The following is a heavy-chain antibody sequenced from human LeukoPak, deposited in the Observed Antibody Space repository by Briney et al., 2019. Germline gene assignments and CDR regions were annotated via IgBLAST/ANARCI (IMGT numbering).Heavy chain of an antibody. CDR3: ARQEYYYDSSGYLDAFDI. D-gene: IGHD3-22*01. J-gene: IGHJ3*02. CDR1: GGSISSGGYY. V-gene: IGHV4-31*03. Sequence: SETLSLTCTVSGGSISSGGYYWSWIRQHPGKGLEWIGYIYYSGSTYYNPSLKSRVTISVDTSKNQFSLKLSSVTAADTAVYYCARQEYYYDSSGYLDAFDIWGQGTMVTVSS. CDR2: IYYSGST.